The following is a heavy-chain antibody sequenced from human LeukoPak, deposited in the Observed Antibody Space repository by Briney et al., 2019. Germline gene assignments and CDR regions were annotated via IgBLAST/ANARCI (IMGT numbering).Heavy chain of an antibody. Sequence: PSETLSLTCTVSGGSISSSNYYWGWIRQPPGKGLEWIGSIYYSGSTHYNPSLKSRATISVDTSKNQFSLKLSSVTAADTAVYYCATYCSGGSCYAEYFQHWGQGTLVTVSS. CDR2: IYYSGST. CDR1: GGSISSSNYY. V-gene: IGHV4-39*01. CDR3: ATYCSGGSCYAEYFQH. J-gene: IGHJ1*01. D-gene: IGHD2-15*01.